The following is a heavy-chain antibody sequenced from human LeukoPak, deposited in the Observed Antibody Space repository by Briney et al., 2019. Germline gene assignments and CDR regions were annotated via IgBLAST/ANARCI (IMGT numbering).Heavy chain of an antibody. J-gene: IGHJ4*02. CDR3: ARGELGSGRALDY. V-gene: IGHV4-4*02. D-gene: IGHD6-19*01. Sequence: SETLSLTCAVSGGSISSSSWWSWVRQPPGKGLEWVGEVHHSESSNYNPSLKSRVTISLFKSKNQFSLRLNSVTAADTAVYYCARGELGSGRALDYWGQGALVTVSS. CDR1: GGSISSSSW. CDR2: VHHSESS.